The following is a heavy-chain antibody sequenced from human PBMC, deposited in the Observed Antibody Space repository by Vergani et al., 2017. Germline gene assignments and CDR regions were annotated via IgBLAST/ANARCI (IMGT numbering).Heavy chain of an antibody. CDR2: ISWNSGSI. D-gene: IGHD2-15*01. J-gene: IGHJ4*02. CDR1: GFTFDDYA. Sequence: EVQLVESGGGLVQPGRSLRLSCAASGFTFDDYAMHWVRHAPGKGLEWVSGISWNSGSIGYADSVKGRFTISRDNAKNSLYLQMNSLRAEDTALYYCAKEKFPGYCSGGSCYSFDYWGQGTLVTVSS. V-gene: IGHV3-9*01. CDR3: AKEKFPGYCSGGSCYSFDY.